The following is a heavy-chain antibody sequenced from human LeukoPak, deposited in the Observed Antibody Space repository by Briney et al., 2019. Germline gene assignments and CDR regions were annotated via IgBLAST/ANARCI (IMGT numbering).Heavy chain of an antibody. J-gene: IGHJ6*03. CDR3: ARASGYSSSWFYYYYYYMDV. CDR2: ISGSDGST. Sequence: GGSLRLSCAASGFSVSTYGMSWVRQAPGKGLEWVSAISGSDGSTYYADSVKGRFTISRDNSKNTLYLQMNSLRAEDTAVYYCARASGYSSSWFYYYYYYMDVWGKGTTVTVSS. CDR1: GFSVSTYG. V-gene: IGHV3-23*01. D-gene: IGHD6-13*01.